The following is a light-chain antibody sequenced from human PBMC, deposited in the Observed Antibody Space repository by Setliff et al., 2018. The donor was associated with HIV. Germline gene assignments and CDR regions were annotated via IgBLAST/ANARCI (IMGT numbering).Light chain of an antibody. J-gene: IGLJ2*01. CDR2: DVT. CDR1: TSDIGSYNR. Sequence: SALAQPPSVSGSPGQSIIISCTGTTSDIGSYNRVSWYQQRPGTAPKLIIYDVTRRPSGVSDRFSASKSGNTASLTISGLQAEDESDYYCSSYTKSVTYVLFGGGTKVTVL. V-gene: IGLV2-14*02. CDR3: SSYTKSVTYVL.